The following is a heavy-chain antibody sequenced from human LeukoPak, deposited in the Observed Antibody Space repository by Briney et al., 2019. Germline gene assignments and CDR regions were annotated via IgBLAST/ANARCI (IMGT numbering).Heavy chain of an antibody. CDR3: ARDDSSGWYFDY. CDR2: INPNSGGT. J-gene: IGHJ4*02. V-gene: IGHV1-2*02. Sequence: ASVKVSCKASGYTFTGYYMHWVRQAPGQGREWMGWINPNSGGTNYAQKFQGRVTMTRDTSISTAYMELSRLRSDDTAVYYCARDDSSGWYFDYWGQGTLVTVSS. D-gene: IGHD6-19*01. CDR1: GYTFTGYY.